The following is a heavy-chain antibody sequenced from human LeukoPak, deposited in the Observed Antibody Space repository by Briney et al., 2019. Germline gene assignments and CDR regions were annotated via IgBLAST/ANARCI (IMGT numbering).Heavy chain of an antibody. Sequence: HWASVKVSCKASGYTFTGYYMHWVRQAPGQGLEWMGWINPNSGGTNYAQKFQGRVTMTRDTSISTAYMELSRLRSDDTAVYYCARGGNPTSYYYDSSGHNDYWGQGTLVTVSS. J-gene: IGHJ4*02. CDR2: INPNSGGT. D-gene: IGHD3-22*01. V-gene: IGHV1-2*02. CDR3: ARGGNPTSYYYDSSGHNDY. CDR1: GYTFTGYY.